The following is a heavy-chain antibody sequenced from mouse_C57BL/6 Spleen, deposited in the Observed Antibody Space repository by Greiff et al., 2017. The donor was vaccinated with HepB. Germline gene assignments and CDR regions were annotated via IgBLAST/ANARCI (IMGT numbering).Heavy chain of an antibody. CDR3: TRDPRGTGDY. J-gene: IGHJ2*01. Sequence: VQVVESGAELVRPGASVTLSCKASGYTFTDYEMHWVKQTPVHGLEWIGAIDPETGGTAYNQKFKGKAILTADKSSSTAYMELRSLTSEDSAVYYCTRDPRGTGDYWGQGTTLTVSS. CDR2: IDPETGGT. D-gene: IGHD3-3*01. CDR1: GYTFTDYE. V-gene: IGHV1-15*01.